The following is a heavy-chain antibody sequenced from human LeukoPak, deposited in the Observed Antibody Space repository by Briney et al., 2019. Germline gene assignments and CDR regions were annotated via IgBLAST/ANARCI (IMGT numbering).Heavy chain of an antibody. CDR3: ARGREDYYYYGMDV. CDR1: GFTFSSYA. Sequence: GGSLRLSCAASGFTFSSYAMHWVRQAPGKGLEWVAVISYDGSNKYYADSVKGRFTISRDNSKNTPYLQMNSLRAEDTAVYYCARGREDYYYYGMDVWGQGTTVTVSS. J-gene: IGHJ6*02. CDR2: ISYDGSNK. D-gene: IGHD1-26*01. V-gene: IGHV3-30*04.